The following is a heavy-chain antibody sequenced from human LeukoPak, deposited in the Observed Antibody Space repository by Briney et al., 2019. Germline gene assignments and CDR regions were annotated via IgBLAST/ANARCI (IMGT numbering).Heavy chain of an antibody. CDR3: ARGPPYDSSGYYVY. CDR1: GGSFSGYY. J-gene: IGHJ4*02. Sequence: SETLSLTCAVYGGSFSGYYWSWIRQPAGKGLEWIGEINHSGSTNYNPSLKSRVTISVGTSKNQFSLKLSSVTAADTAVYYCARGPPYDSSGYYVYWGQGTLVTVSS. CDR2: INHSGST. V-gene: IGHV4-34*01. D-gene: IGHD3-22*01.